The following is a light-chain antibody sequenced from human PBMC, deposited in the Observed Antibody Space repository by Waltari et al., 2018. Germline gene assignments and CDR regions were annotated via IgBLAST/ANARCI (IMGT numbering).Light chain of an antibody. V-gene: IGKV3-11*01. Sequence: VILTQSPATLSLSPGDRASLSCRASQSVSSYLAWYQQKPGQAPRLLIHSASSRATGIPDRFSGSGSGTEFTLTISSLEPEDVGVYHCYQHSSGLTFGGGTKVEIK. CDR3: YQHSSGLT. CDR2: SAS. CDR1: QSVSSY. J-gene: IGKJ4*01.